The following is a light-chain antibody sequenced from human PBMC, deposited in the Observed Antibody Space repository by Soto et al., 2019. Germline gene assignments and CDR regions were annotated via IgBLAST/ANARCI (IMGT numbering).Light chain of an antibody. V-gene: IGKV4-1*01. CDR2: WAS. Sequence: DIVMTQSPDSLAVSLGEGATINCKSSQSVIYSANNKNCLAWYQQKPGQPPKLLIYWASTRESGVPDRFSGSGFGTDFTLTISSLQAEDVAVYYCQQYLAIPRTFGQGTKVEIK. CDR1: QSVIYSANNKNC. CDR3: QQYLAIPRT. J-gene: IGKJ1*01.